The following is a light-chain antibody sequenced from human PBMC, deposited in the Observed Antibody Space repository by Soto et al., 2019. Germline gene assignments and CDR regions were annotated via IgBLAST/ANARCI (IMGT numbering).Light chain of an antibody. V-gene: IGLV2-14*01. Sequence: QSALTQPASVSGSPGQSITISCTGTISDVGGYNYVSWYQQHPGKVPKLVICEVSNRPSGVSNRFSGSKSGNTASLTISGLQAEDEADYYCSSYTSSGTYVFGTGTKLTVL. CDR1: ISDVGGYNY. CDR3: SSYTSSGTYV. J-gene: IGLJ1*01. CDR2: EVS.